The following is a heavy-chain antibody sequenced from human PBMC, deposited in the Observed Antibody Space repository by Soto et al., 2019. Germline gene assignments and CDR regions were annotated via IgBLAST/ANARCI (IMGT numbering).Heavy chain of an antibody. CDR3: TRRYGSAFDI. V-gene: IGHV4-59*08. J-gene: IGHJ3*02. Sequence: PSETLSLTCTVSGGSISSYYWSWIRQPPGKGLGWIGYIYYSGSTNYNPSLKSRVTISVDTSKNQFSLKLSSVTAADTAVYYCTRRYGSAFDIWGQGTMDTVSS. CDR2: IYYSGST. CDR1: GGSISSYY. D-gene: IGHD3-10*01.